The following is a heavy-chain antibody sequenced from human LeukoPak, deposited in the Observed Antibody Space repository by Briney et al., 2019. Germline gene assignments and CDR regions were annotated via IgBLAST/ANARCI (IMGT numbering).Heavy chain of an antibody. CDR3: ARDRRSRDGYNCPFDY. Sequence: KVSCKASGYTFTGYYMHWVRQAPGQGLEWMGWINPNSGGTNYAQKFQGRVTMTRDTSISTAYMELSRLRSDDTAVYYCARDRRSRDGYNCPFDYWGQGTLVTVSS. CDR1: GYTFTGYY. J-gene: IGHJ4*02. V-gene: IGHV1-2*02. CDR2: INPNSGGT. D-gene: IGHD5-24*01.